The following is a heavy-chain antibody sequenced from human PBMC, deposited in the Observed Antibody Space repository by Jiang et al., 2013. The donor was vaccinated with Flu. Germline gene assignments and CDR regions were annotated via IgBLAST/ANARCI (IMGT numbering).Heavy chain of an antibody. J-gene: IGHJ6*02. V-gene: IGHV1-3*01. CDR1: GYTFTSYA. D-gene: IGHD3-3*01. Sequence: SGAEVKKPGASVKVSCKASGYTFTSYAMNWVRQAPGQRLEWMGWINAGNGNTKYSQKFQGRVTITRDTSASTAYMELSSLRSEDTAVYFCARDPTPTIFGVVSNYDMDVVGQGTTVTVSS. CDR3: ARDPTPTIFGVVSNYDMDV. CDR2: INAGNGNT.